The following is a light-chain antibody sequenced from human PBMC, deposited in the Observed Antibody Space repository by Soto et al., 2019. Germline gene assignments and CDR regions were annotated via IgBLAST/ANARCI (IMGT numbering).Light chain of an antibody. CDR3: QQSDSIPLS. Sequence: DIQMTQSPSSLSASVGDRVTITCRASQKISRYINWYQQKPGKAPKILIYAASTLKSGVPSRFSGSGFGTDFTLTISSLQAEDFATYYCQQSDSIPLSFGGGTKVEMK. J-gene: IGKJ4*01. CDR1: QKISRY. V-gene: IGKV1-39*01. CDR2: AAS.